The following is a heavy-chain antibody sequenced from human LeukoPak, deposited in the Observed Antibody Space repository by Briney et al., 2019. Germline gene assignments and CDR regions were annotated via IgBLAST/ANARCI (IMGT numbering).Heavy chain of an antibody. D-gene: IGHD6-13*01. J-gene: IGHJ4*02. Sequence: ASVKVSCKASGYTFTCYYIHWVRHAPGPGNELMGLINPNGGGTNYAQKFQGWVTMTRATSRSTAYMELSRLRSDDTAVYYCARDSGRSSWTTFDYWGQGTLVTVSS. V-gene: IGHV1-2*04. CDR1: GYTFTCYY. CDR3: ARDSGRSSWTTFDY. CDR2: INPNGGGT.